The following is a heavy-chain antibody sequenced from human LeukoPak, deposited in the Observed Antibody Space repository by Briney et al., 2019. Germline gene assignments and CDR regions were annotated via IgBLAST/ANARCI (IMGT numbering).Heavy chain of an antibody. CDR1: GGSISSYY. D-gene: IGHD3-22*01. Sequence: PSETLSLTCTVSGGSISSYYWSWIRQPPGKGLEWIGYIYYSGSTNYNPSLKSRVTISVDTSKNQFSLKLSSVTAADTAVYFCARGGPTYYYDTSGYPLDYWGQGTLITVSS. V-gene: IGHV4-59*01. CDR2: IYYSGST. J-gene: IGHJ4*02. CDR3: ARGGPTYYYDTSGYPLDY.